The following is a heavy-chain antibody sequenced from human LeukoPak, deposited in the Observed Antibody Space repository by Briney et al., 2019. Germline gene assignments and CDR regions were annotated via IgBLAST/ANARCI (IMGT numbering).Heavy chain of an antibody. D-gene: IGHD3-10*01. Sequence: PGGSLRLSCAASGFTFSSYAMSWVRQAPGKGLEWVADISGSVGSTYYADSVKGRCTISRDNSKNTLYLRMNSLRAEDTAVYYCAKGWGVWFGETWGQGTLVTVSS. V-gene: IGHV3-23*01. CDR1: GFTFSSYA. CDR2: ISGSVGST. J-gene: IGHJ5*02. CDR3: AKGWGVWFGET.